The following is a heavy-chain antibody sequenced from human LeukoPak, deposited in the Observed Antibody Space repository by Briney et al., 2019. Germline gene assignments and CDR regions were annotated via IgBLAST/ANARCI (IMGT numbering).Heavy chain of an antibody. CDR3: ASKVTKFAFDI. Sequence: PSGTLSLTCTVSGGSISSSPYYWGWIRQPPGKGLEWIGSIYYSGTTHYNPSLESRVTISVDTSKNQFSLKLSSVTAADTAVYYCASKVTKFAFDIWGQGTMVTVSS. V-gene: IGHV4-39*07. J-gene: IGHJ3*02. CDR2: IYYSGTT. CDR1: GGSISSSPYY. D-gene: IGHD4-17*01.